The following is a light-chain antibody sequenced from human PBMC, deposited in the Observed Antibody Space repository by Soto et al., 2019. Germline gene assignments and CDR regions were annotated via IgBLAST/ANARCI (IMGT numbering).Light chain of an antibody. CDR2: DAS. V-gene: IGKV3D-15*01. Sequence: EIVMTHSPATLSVPPLDRVPLXLMASQSVSSHLAWYQQKRGQAPRLLIYDASSRASGIPARFSGSGSGTDFTLSITRLEPEDFAVYYCQQYETSLGLTFGQGTKVDIK. CDR3: QQYETSLGLT. CDR1: QSVSSH. J-gene: IGKJ1*01.